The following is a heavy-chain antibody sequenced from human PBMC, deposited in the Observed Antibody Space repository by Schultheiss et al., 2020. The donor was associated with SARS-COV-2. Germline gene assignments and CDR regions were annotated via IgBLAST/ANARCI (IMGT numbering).Heavy chain of an antibody. CDR3: AREGVNYYGSGSYYRSYAFDI. CDR1: GFTFSSYG. Sequence: GGSLRLSCAASGFTFSSYGMHWVRQAPGKGLEWVAVIWYDGSNKYYAYSVKGRFTISRDNSKNTLYLQMNSLRAEDTAVYYCAREGVNYYGSGSYYRSYAFDIWGQGTMVTVSS. D-gene: IGHD3-10*01. V-gene: IGHV3-33*08. J-gene: IGHJ3*02. CDR2: IWYDGSNK.